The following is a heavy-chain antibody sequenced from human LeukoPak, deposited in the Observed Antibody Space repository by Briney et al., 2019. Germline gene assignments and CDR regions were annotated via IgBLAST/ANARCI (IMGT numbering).Heavy chain of an antibody. Sequence: ASVKVSCKASGDTFSNYVITWVRQAPGQGLEWVGWLIPIFRTTKYAQRFQDRVTITADRSMTTAYMDLTSLKYDDTAVYFCAKGREMSAILGAHYYYINVWGKGTTVTVSS. D-gene: IGHD5-24*01. CDR2: LIPIFRTT. CDR3: AKGREMSAILGAHYYYINV. CDR1: GDTFSNYV. V-gene: IGHV1-69*06. J-gene: IGHJ6*03.